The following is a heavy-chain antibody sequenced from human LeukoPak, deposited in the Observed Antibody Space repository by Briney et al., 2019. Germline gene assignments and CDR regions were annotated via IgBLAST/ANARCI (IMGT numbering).Heavy chain of an antibody. D-gene: IGHD6-13*01. CDR2: ISSSSSSYT. CDR1: GFTFSDYY. CDR3: ARNSRPSYSSSWYSWDY. Sequence: GRSLRLSCAASGFTFSDYYMSWIRQAPGKGLEWVSYISSSSSSYTNYADSVKGRFTISRDNAKNSLYLQMNSLRAEDTAVYYCARNSRPSYSSSWYSWDYWGRGTLVTVSS. V-gene: IGHV3-11*03. J-gene: IGHJ4*02.